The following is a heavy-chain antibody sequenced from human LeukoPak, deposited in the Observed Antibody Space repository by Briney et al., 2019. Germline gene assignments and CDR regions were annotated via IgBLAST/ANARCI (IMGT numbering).Heavy chain of an antibody. CDR1: GYTFTSYD. Sequence: ASVKVSCKASGYTFTSYDINWVRQATGQGLEWMGWMNPSSGNTGYAQKFQGRVTMTRNTSISTAYMELSSLRSEDTAVYYCARGIVVGGYDNNYFDYWGQGTLVTVSS. V-gene: IGHV1-8*01. CDR2: MNPSSGNT. J-gene: IGHJ4*02. CDR3: ARGIVVGGYDNNYFDY. D-gene: IGHD5-12*01.